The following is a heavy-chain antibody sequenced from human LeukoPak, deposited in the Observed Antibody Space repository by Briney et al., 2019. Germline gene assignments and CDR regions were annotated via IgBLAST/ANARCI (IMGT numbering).Heavy chain of an antibody. CDR3: ANLGFNRVDY. Sequence: GGSLRLSCAASGFTFSSYGMHWVRQAPGKGLEWVAFIRYDGSNKYYADSVKGRFTISRDNSKNTLYLQMNSLRAEDTAVYYCANLGFNRVDYWGQGTLVTVSS. CDR1: GFTFSSYG. J-gene: IGHJ4*02. D-gene: IGHD2/OR15-2a*01. CDR2: IRYDGSNK. V-gene: IGHV3-30*02.